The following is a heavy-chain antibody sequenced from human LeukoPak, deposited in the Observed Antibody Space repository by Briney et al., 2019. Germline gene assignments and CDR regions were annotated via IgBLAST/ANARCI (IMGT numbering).Heavy chain of an antibody. CDR3: ARGQKGLYYYMDV. J-gene: IGHJ6*03. CDR2: INPNSGGT. Sequence: ASVKVSCKASGYTFTGYYMHWVRQAPGQGLEWMGWINPNSGGTNYAQKFQGRVTMTRGTSISTAYMELSRLRSDDTAVYYCARGQKGLYYYMDVWGKGTTVTVSS. V-gene: IGHV1-2*02. CDR1: GYTFTGYY.